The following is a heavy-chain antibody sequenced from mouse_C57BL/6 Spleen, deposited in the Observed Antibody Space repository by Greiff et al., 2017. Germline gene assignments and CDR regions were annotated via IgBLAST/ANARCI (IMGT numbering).Heavy chain of an antibody. Sequence: VQLQESGAELVRPGPSVKMSCKASGYTFTNYWIGWAKQRPGHGLEWIGDIYPGGGYTNYNEKFKGKATLTADKSSSTAYMQFSSLTSEDSAIYYCARRGGKGYFDVWGTGTTSTVSS. CDR1: GYTFTNYW. J-gene: IGHJ1*03. CDR3: ARRGGKGYFDV. D-gene: IGHD1-1*02. V-gene: IGHV1-63*01. CDR2: IYPGGGYT.